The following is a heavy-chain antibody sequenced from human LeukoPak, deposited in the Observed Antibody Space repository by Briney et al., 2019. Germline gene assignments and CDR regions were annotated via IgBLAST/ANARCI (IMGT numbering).Heavy chain of an antibody. Sequence: GGSLRLSCADSGFTFDDYGMSWVRQGPGKGLEWVSGINWNGGNTGYADSVKGRFTIFRDNAKNSLYLEMDSLRVEDTALYYCARTSDGNWFDPWGQGTLVTVSS. J-gene: IGHJ5*02. D-gene: IGHD1-26*01. V-gene: IGHV3-20*04. CDR1: GFTFDDYG. CDR2: INWNGGNT. CDR3: ARTSDGNWFDP.